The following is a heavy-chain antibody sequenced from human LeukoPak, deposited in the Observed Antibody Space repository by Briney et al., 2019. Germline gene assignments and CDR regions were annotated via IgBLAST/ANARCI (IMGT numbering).Heavy chain of an antibody. CDR2: ISSSGSTI. V-gene: IGHV3-48*03. CDR3: ASFPYDIFGSGNY. D-gene: IGHD3-9*01. Sequence: NPGGSLRLSCAASGFTFSSYEMNWVRQAPGKGLEWVSYISSSGSTIYYADSVKGRFTISRDNAKNSLYLQMNSLRAEDTAVYYCASFPYDIFGSGNYWGQGTLVTVSS. J-gene: IGHJ4*02. CDR1: GFTFSSYE.